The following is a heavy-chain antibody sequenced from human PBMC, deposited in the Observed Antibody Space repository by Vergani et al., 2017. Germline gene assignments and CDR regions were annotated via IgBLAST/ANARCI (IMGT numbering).Heavy chain of an antibody. CDR3: TADPRYCCDGSFYWLRDHHYYGMDV. J-gene: IGHJ6*02. D-gene: IGHD2-21*01. CDR1: GFSFRNAW. CDR2: IKSTFDRGTT. Sequence: EVQLVESGGGIVKPGGSLRLSCVASGFSFRNAWMNWVRRTPGKGLEWVGRIKSTFDRGTTDYAAAVKGRFTISRGDSKNTLFLQMNGLKTEDIGVYYCTADPRYCCDGSFYWLRDHHYYGMDVWGQGTTVTVSS. V-gene: IGHV3-15*07.